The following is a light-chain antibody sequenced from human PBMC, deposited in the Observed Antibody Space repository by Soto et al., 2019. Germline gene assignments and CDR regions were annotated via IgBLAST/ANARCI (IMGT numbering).Light chain of an antibody. CDR3: QSYDSSLSGWEG. J-gene: IGLJ1*01. Sequence: QSALARPLSVSGAPGQRVTISCTGSSSNIGAGYDVHWYQQLPGTAPKLLIYGNSNRPSGVPDRFSGSKSGTSASLAITWLQAEDEADYYCQSYDSSLSGWEGFGTGTKVTVL. V-gene: IGLV1-40*01. CDR2: GNS. CDR1: SSNIGAGYD.